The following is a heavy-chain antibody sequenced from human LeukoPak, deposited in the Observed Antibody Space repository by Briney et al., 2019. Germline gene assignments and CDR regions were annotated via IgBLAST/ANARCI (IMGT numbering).Heavy chain of an antibody. Sequence: GGSLRLSCAASGFTFSSYSMNWVRQAPGKGLEWVSSISGSSSYIYYVDSVKGRFTISRDNAKNSLYLQMNSLRAEDTAVYYCARDAPYDSSGYYPPNGFDIWGQGTMVTVSS. CDR1: GFTFSSYS. CDR3: ARDAPYDSSGYYPPNGFDI. V-gene: IGHV3-21*01. J-gene: IGHJ3*02. CDR2: ISGSSSYI. D-gene: IGHD3-22*01.